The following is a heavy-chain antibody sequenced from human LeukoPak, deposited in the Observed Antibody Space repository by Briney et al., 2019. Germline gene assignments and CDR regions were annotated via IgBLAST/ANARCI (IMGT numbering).Heavy chain of an antibody. CDR2: IRSKAYGGTT. V-gene: IGHV3-49*04. D-gene: IGHD3-10*01. J-gene: IGHJ4*02. CDR1: GFTFGDYA. CDR3: TRVGGSGSYYEGY. Sequence: GGSLRLSCTASGFTFGDYAMSWVRQAPGKGLEWVGFIRSKAYGGTTEYAASVKGRFTISRDDSKSIAYLQMNSLKTEDTAVYCCTRVGGSGSYYEGYWGQGTLVTVSS.